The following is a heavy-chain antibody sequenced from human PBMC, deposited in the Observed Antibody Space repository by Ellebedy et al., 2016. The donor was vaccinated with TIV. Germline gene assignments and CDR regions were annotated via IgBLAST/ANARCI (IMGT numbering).Heavy chain of an antibody. V-gene: IGHV1-3*01. CDR1: GYTFTTYP. CDR3: ARDLGVATILLY. J-gene: IGHJ4*02. Sequence: AASVKVSCKASGYTFTTYPLHWVRQAPGQRLEWMGWINAGMGNTKYSQKFQDRVTFTRDTSASTAFMELSSLTSEDTAVYYCARDLGVATILLYWGQGALVTVSS. D-gene: IGHD5-12*01. CDR2: INAGMGNT.